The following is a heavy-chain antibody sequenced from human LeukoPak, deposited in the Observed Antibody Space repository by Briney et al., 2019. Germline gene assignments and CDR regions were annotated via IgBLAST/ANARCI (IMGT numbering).Heavy chain of an antibody. D-gene: IGHD7-27*01. CDR3: ATSADGANWGFPREGYYYYYMDV. V-gene: IGHV3-21*01. J-gene: IGHJ6*03. CDR2: ISTSSSYI. CDR1: GFTFSSYS. Sequence: KAGGSLRLSCAASGFTFSSYSMNWVRQAPGKGLEWVSSISTSSSYIYYADSVKGRFTISRDNAKNSLYLQMNSLRAEDTAVYYCATSADGANWGFPREGYYYYYMDVWGKGTTVTVSS.